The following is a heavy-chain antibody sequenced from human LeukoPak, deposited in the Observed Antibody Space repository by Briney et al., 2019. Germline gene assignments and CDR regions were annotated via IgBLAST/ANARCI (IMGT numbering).Heavy chain of an antibody. CDR3: ARGEDGSGPYYFDY. V-gene: IGHV3-30*02. J-gene: IGHJ4*02. CDR1: GFTFSSYG. CDR2: IRYDGSNK. Sequence: GGSLRLSCAASGFTFSSYGMHWVRQAPGKGLEWVAFIRYDGSNKYYADSVKGRFTISRDNAKNSLYLQMNSLRAEDTAVYYCARGEDGSGPYYFDYWGQGTLVTVSS. D-gene: IGHD6-19*01.